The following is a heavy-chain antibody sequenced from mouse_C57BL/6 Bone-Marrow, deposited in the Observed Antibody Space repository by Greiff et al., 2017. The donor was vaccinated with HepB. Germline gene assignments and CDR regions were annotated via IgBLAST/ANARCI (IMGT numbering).Heavy chain of an antibody. CDR3: ASYSTDY. D-gene: IGHD2-5*01. V-gene: IGHV1-50*01. CDR2: IDPSDSYT. J-gene: IGHJ2*01. Sequence: QVQLQQPGAELVKPGASVKLSCKASGYTFTSYWMQWVKQRPGQGLEWIGEIDPSDSYTNYNQKFKGKATLTVDTSSRTAYMQLSSLTSEDSAVYYCASYSTDYWGQGTTLTVSS. CDR1: GYTFTSYW.